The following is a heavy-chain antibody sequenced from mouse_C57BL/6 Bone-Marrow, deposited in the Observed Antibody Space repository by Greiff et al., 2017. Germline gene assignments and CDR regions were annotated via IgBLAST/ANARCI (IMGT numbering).Heavy chain of an antibody. CDR3: ARREAWCAY. J-gene: IGHJ3*01. V-gene: IGHV3-6*01. CDR2: ISYDGSN. CDR1: GYSITSGYY. Sequence: EVHLVESGPGLVKPSQSLSLTCSVTGYSITSGYYWNWIRQFPGNKLEWMGYISYDGSNNYNPSLKNRISITRDTSKNQFFLKLNSVTTEDTATYYCARREAWCAYWGQGTLVTVSA.